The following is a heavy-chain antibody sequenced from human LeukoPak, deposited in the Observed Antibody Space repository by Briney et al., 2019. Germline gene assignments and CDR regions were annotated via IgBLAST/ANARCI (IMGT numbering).Heavy chain of an antibody. CDR2: IYHSGST. CDR1: GYSISRGYY. CDR3: ARVVIAAAGTGAFDI. D-gene: IGHD6-13*01. J-gene: IGHJ3*02. V-gene: IGHV4-38-2*02. Sequence: SETLSLTCTVSGYSISRGYYWGWIRQPPGKGLEWIGSIYHSGSTYYNPSLKSRVTISVDTSKNQFSLKLSSVTAADTAVYYCARVVIAAAGTGAFDIWGQGTMVTVSS.